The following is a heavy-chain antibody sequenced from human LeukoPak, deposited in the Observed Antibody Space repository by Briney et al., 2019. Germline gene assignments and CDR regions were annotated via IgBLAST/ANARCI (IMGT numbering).Heavy chain of an antibody. V-gene: IGHV3-30*02. CDR1: GFTFSAYS. J-gene: IGHJ4*02. D-gene: IGHD3-16*02. Sequence: GGSLRLSCAASGFTFSAYSLQWVRQAPGKGLEWVSFIRNDETEIHYADFAKGRFTISRDRSKNSVYLQMNSLRPDDTALYYCAKDGGRYRFDFWGQGTMVTVSS. CDR3: AKDGGRYRFDF. CDR2: IRNDETEI.